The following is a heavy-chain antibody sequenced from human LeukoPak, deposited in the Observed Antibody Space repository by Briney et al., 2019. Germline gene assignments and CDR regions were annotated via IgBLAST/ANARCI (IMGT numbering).Heavy chain of an antibody. CDR2: INQDGSQI. CDR3: ARGFSWGFDY. D-gene: IGHD3-16*01. V-gene: IGHV3-7*04. CDR1: GFTFSHYW. J-gene: IGHJ4*02. Sequence: PGGSLRLSCAASGFTFSHYWRSWVRQSPKKGLEWVAHINQDGSQIFYVDSVRGRFIISRDNGKNSVYVQMNSLRAEDTAVYYCARGFSWGFDYWDQGTLVTVSS.